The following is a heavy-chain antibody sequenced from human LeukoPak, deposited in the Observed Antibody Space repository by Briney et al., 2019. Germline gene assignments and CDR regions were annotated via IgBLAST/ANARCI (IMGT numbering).Heavy chain of an antibody. V-gene: IGHV3-66*01. J-gene: IGHJ4*02. Sequence: GGSLRLSCAVSGFTVSSNYMSWVRQAPGKGLEWVSVIYSGGSTYYADSVKGRFTISRDNSKNTLYLQMNSLRAEDTAVYYCARDRRGVFYFDYWGQGTLVTVSS. CDR1: GFTVSSNY. D-gene: IGHD3-10*01. CDR2: IYSGGST. CDR3: ARDRRGVFYFDY.